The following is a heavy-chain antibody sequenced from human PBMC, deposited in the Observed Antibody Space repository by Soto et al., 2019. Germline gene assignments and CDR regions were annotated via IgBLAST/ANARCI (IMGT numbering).Heavy chain of an antibody. Sequence: ASVKVSCKASGYTFTGYYMHWVRQAPGQGLEWMGWINPNSGGTNYAQKFQGRVTMTRDTSTSTVYMELSSLRSEDTAVYYCARAPDRSSGHNWFDPWGQGTLVTVSS. CDR2: INPNSGGT. CDR1: GYTFTGYY. D-gene: IGHD6-6*01. J-gene: IGHJ5*02. CDR3: ARAPDRSSGHNWFDP. V-gene: IGHV1-2*02.